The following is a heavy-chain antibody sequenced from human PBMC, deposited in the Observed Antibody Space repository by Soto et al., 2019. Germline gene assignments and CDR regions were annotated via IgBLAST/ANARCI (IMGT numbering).Heavy chain of an antibody. D-gene: IGHD2-15*01. V-gene: IGHV3-33*01. J-gene: IGHJ3*02. Sequence: GGSLRLSCAASGFTFSSYGMHWVRQAPGKGLEWVAVIWYDGSNKYYADSVKGRFTIPRDNSKNTLYLQMNSLRAEDTAVYYCARDGGLGYCSGGSCYSNAFDIWGQGTMVTVSS. CDR2: IWYDGSNK. CDR1: GFTFSSYG. CDR3: ARDGGLGYCSGGSCYSNAFDI.